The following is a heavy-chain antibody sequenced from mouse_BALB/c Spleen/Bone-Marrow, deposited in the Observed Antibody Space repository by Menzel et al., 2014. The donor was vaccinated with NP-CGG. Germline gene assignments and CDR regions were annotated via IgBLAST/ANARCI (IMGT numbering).Heavy chain of an antibody. CDR2: INPYNGGT. CDR3: AREAYYYGSSPGWFAY. V-gene: IGHV1-26*01. Sequence: VHLQQPGPELVKPGAPVKISCKTSGYPFTEYTMHWVKQSHGKSLEWIGGINPYNGGTSYNQKFKGKATLTVDKSSSTAYMELRSLTSEDSAVYYCAREAYYYGSSPGWFAYWGQGTLVTVSA. J-gene: IGHJ3*01. D-gene: IGHD1-1*01. CDR1: GYPFTEYT.